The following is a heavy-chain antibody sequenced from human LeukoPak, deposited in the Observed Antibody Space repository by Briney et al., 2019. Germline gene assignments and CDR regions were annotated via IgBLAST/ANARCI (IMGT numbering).Heavy chain of an antibody. V-gene: IGHV3-33*01. D-gene: IGHD6-19*01. CDR2: IWYDGSSK. CDR1: GFTFSSYG. J-gene: IGHJ3*02. CDR3: ARDNQWLTDAFDI. Sequence: GGSLRLSCAASGFTFSSYGMHWVRQAPGKGLEWVAVIWYDGSSKYYADSVKGRFTISRDNSKNTLYLQMNSLRAEDTAVYYCARDNQWLTDAFDIWGQGTMVTVSS.